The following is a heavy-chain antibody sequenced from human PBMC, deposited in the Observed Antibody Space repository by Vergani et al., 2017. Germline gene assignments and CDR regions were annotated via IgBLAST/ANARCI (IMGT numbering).Heavy chain of an antibody. J-gene: IGHJ5*02. CDR1: GYTFTSYA. CDR2: INAGNGNT. V-gene: IGHV1-3*01. D-gene: IGHD3-3*01. CDR3: ARGEYYDFWSGYRNWFDP. Sequence: QVQLVQSGAEVKKPGASVKVSCKASGYTFTSYAMHWVRQAPGQRLEWMGWINAGNGNTKYSQKFQGRVTITRDTSASTAYMELSSLRSEDTAVYYCARGEYYDFWSGYRNWFDPWGQGTLVTVSS.